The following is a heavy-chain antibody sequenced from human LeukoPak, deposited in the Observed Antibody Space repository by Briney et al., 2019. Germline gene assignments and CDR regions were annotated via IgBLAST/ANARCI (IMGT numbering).Heavy chain of an antibody. D-gene: IGHD1-26*01. J-gene: IGHJ4*02. CDR1: GYTFSSYA. CDR3: AKRRGGSYYLDY. CDR2: ISGSGGST. V-gene: IGHV3-23*01. Sequence: GGSLRLSCAASGYTFSSYAMSWVRQAPGKGLEWVSAISGSGGSTYYADSVKGRFTISRDNSKNTLYLQMNCLRAEDTAVYYCAKRRGGSYYLDYWGQGTLVTVSS.